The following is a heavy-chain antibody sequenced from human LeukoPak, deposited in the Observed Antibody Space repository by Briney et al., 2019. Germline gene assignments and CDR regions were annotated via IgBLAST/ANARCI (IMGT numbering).Heavy chain of an antibody. J-gene: IGHJ3*02. CDR3: ARVTYYYDSSGYYHDAFDI. Sequence: ASVKVSCKASGGTFSSYAISWVQQAPGQGLEWMGRIIPIFGTANYAQKFQGRVTITTDESTSTAYMELSSLRSEDTAVYYCARVTYYYDSSGYYHDAFDIWGQGTMVTVSS. D-gene: IGHD3-22*01. CDR1: GGTFSSYA. CDR2: IIPIFGTA. V-gene: IGHV1-69*05.